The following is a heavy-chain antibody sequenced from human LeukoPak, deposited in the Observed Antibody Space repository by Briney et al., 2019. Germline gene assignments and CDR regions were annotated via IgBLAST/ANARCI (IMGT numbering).Heavy chain of an antibody. CDR1: GGSFSSYY. D-gene: IGHD5-18*01. CDR2: INHSGST. V-gene: IGHV4-34*01. J-gene: IGHJ4*02. CDR3: ASYTAGGGGLDY. Sequence: PSETLSLTCAVYGGSFSSYYWSWIRQPPGKGLEWIGEINHSGSTNYNPSPKSRVTISVDTSKNQFSLKLSSVTAADTAVYYCASYTAGGGGLDYWGQGTLVTVSS.